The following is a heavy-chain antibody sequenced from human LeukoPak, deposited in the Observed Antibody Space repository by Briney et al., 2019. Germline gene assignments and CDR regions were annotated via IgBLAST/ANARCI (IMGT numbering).Heavy chain of an antibody. CDR1: GGSISSYY. CDR3: ARGTTGDDAFDI. J-gene: IGHJ3*02. Sequence: SETLSLTCTASGGSISSYYWSWVRQPPGKGLEWIGYIYYSGSTNYNPSPKSRVTISVDTSKNQFSLKLSSVTAADTAVYYCARGTTGDDAFDIWGQGTMVTVSS. CDR2: IYYSGST. D-gene: IGHD1-7*01. V-gene: IGHV4-59*08.